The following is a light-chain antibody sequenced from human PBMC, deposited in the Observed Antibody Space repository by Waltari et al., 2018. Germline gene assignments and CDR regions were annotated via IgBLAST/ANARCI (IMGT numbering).Light chain of an antibody. J-gene: IGLJ2*01. V-gene: IGLV1-47*01. CDR3: AAWDDSLTGFVA. CDR1: SSHIGDNY. Sequence: QSVLTQPPSASGTPGQRVTISCSGSSSHIGDNYVFWYQQFPGTAPKLHMYRNDQRPSGVPDRFSGSKSGTSSSLAISGLRSEDEADYYCAAWDDSLTGFVAFGGGTKLTVL. CDR2: RND.